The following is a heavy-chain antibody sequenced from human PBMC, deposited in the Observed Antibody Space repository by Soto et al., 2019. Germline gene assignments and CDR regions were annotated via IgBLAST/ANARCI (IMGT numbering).Heavy chain of an antibody. CDR2: IIPIFGTA. CDR3: EYSSSSVNYGMDV. Sequence: QVQLVQSGAEVKKPGASVKVSCKASGYTFTSYAMHWVRQAPGQRLEWMGWIIPIFGTANYAQKFQGRVTITADKSTSTAYMELSSLRSEDTAVYYCEYSSSSVNYGMDVWGQGTTVTVSS. D-gene: IGHD6-6*01. CDR1: GYTFTSYA. V-gene: IGHV1-69*13. J-gene: IGHJ6*02.